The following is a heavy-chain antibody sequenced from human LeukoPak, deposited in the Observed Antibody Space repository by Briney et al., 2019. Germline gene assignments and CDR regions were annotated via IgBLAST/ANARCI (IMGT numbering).Heavy chain of an antibody. Sequence: GGSLRLSCAASGFTFSSYGMNWVRQAPGKGLEWVSAISGSGGSTYYADSVKGRFTISRDNSKNTLYLQVNSLRAEDTAVYYCAKNSDYGDYVALDYWGQGTLVTFSS. CDR3: AKNSDYGDYVALDY. D-gene: IGHD4-17*01. CDR1: GFTFSSYG. CDR2: ISGSGGST. J-gene: IGHJ4*02. V-gene: IGHV3-23*01.